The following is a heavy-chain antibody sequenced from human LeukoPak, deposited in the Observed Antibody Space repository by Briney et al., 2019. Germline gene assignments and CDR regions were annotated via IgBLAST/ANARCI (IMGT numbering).Heavy chain of an antibody. Sequence: PGGSLRLSCAASGFTFSSYWMSWVRQAPGKGLEWVGCIKSKTDGGTTDYAAPVKGRFTISRDDSKNTLYLQMNSLKTEDTAVYYCTTSDRGSGNPWGQGTLVTVSS. D-gene: IGHD3-10*01. CDR3: TTSDRGSGNP. J-gene: IGHJ5*02. CDR2: IKSKTDGGTT. V-gene: IGHV3-15*01. CDR1: GFTFSSYW.